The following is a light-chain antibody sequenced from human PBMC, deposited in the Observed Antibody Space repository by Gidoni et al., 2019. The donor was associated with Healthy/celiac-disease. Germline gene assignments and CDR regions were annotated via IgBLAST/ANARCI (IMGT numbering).Light chain of an antibody. CDR3: QQYGSSPPTWT. CDR1: QSVSSSY. V-gene: IGKV3-20*01. Sequence: EIVLTQSPGTLSLSPGERATLSCRASQSVSSSYLAWYQQKPGQAPRLLIYGASSRATGIPDRFSGSGSGTDFTLTISRLEPEDFAVYYCQQYGSSPPTWTFXXXTKVKIK. J-gene: IGKJ1*01. CDR2: GAS.